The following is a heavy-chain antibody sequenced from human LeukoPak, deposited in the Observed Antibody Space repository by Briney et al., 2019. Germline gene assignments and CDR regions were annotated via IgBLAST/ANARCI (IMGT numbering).Heavy chain of an antibody. Sequence: GGSLRLSCAASGFIFNNYEVNWVRQAPGKGLEWISYISSSGVTTYYADSVKGRFTISRDNAKDLLYLQMSSLRAEDTAVYYCATGLEDSNIDYWGQGTLVTVSS. CDR2: ISSSGVTT. CDR1: GFIFNNYE. J-gene: IGHJ4*02. V-gene: IGHV3-48*03. CDR3: ATGLEDSNIDY.